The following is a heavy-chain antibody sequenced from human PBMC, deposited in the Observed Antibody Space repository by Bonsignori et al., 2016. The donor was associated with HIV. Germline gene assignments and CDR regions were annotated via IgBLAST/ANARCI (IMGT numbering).Heavy chain of an antibody. CDR2: VDPADGQT. V-gene: IGHV1-69-2*01. J-gene: IGHJ3*01. D-gene: IGHD6-19*01. Sequence: EVQVEQSGAEVKKPGATVKISCKVSGHIFSDYYIHWVQQAPGKGLEWMGLVDPADGQTLYAEKFQGRVTLSADTSKETVYMELSGLTSEDTALYYCARGAVATLDAFDVWGQG. CDR1: GHIFSDYY. CDR3: ARGAVATLDAFDV.